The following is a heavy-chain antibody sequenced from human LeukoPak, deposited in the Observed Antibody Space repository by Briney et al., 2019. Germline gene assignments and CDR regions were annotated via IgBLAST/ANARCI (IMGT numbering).Heavy chain of an antibody. CDR3: ARLRGSSGDYYYMDV. CDR2: IYYSGST. Sequence: SETLSLTCTVSGGSISSYYWSWIRQPPGKGLEWIGYIYYSGSTNYNPSLKSRVTISVDTSKNQSSLKLSSVTAADTAVYYCARLRGSSGDYYYMDVWGKGTTVTVSS. D-gene: IGHD3-22*01. CDR1: GGSISSYY. J-gene: IGHJ6*03. V-gene: IGHV4-59*01.